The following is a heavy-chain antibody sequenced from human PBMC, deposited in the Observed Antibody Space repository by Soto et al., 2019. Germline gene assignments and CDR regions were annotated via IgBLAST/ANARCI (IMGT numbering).Heavy chain of an antibody. D-gene: IGHD3-10*01. CDR2: MNPNSGDT. CDR3: ARGELLWFGELLR. Sequence: QVQLVQSGAEVKKPGASVKVSCKASGYTFTSYEINWVRQATGQGLEWMGWMNPNSGDTGYAQKFQDRVTMTRNTSISTAYMELSSLRSEDTAVYYCARGELLWFGELLRWGQGTLVTVSS. J-gene: IGHJ4*02. V-gene: IGHV1-8*01. CDR1: GYTFTSYE.